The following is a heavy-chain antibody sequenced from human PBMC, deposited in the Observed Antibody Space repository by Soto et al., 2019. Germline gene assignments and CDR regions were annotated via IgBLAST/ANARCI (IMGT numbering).Heavy chain of an antibody. V-gene: IGHV1-69*01. J-gene: IGHJ6*02. Sequence: QVQLVQSGAEVKKPGSSVKVSCKASGGTSSSYAISWVRQAPGQGLEWMGGIIPIFGTANYAQKFQGRVTITADESTSTAYMELSSLRSEDTAVYYCARVVVVTSPYYYYGMDVWGQGTTVTVSS. CDR2: IIPIFGTA. CDR3: ARVVVVTSPYYYYGMDV. CDR1: GGTSSSYA. D-gene: IGHD2-21*02.